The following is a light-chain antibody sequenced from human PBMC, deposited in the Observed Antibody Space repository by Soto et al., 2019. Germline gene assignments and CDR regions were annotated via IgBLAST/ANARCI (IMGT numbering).Light chain of an antibody. Sequence: QSVLPQPPSASAPPGQRVTISCSGGSSNIGDNPVNWYQHLPGAAPTLLIYNNNQRPSGVPDRFSGSKSGASASLAISGHWSEDEADYYCSTGDDTLDAYVFGTGTKVTVL. CDR1: SSNIGDNP. CDR2: NNN. V-gene: IGLV1-44*01. CDR3: STGDDTLDAYV. J-gene: IGLJ1*01.